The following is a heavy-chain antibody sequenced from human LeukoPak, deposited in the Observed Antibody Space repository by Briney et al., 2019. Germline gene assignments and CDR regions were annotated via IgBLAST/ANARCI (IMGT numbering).Heavy chain of an antibody. V-gene: IGHV3-48*01. J-gene: IGHJ2*01. CDR1: GFTFSSYS. D-gene: IGHD5-24*01. CDR3: ASPSAEMVAIKGWYFDL. CDR2: ISSSSSTI. Sequence: AGSLRLSCAASGFTFSSYSMNWVRQAPGKGLEWVSYISSSSSTIYYADSVKGRFTISRDSSKNTLFLQMNSLRAEDTAVYYCASPSAEMVAIKGWYFDLWGRGTLVTVSS.